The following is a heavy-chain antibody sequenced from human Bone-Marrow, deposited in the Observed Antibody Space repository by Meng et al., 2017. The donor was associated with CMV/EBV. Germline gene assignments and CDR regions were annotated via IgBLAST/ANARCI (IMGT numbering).Heavy chain of an antibody. CDR2: IRWDGGRT. D-gene: IGHD6-13*01. CDR3: AKDSPYHASSWHSVDY. J-gene: IGHJ4*02. CDR1: GFIFDDYA. Sequence: GGSLRLSCTASGFIFDDYAMHWVRQAPGKGLEWVSLIRWDGGRTYYADSVKGRFTISRDNTKNLLYLQMNSLRPEDTALYYCAKDSPYHASSWHSVDYWGQGTLVTVSS. V-gene: IGHV3-43D*04.